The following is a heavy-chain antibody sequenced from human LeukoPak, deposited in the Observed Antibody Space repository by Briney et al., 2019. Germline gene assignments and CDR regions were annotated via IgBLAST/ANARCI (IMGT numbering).Heavy chain of an antibody. CDR2: IIPIFDTA. Sequence: SVKVSCKASGGTFSSYAISWVRQAPGHGLEWMGGIIPIFDTANYAQKFPGRVTITADESASTAYMELSSLRSEDTAVYYCATSLYGDYGFGAFDIWAKGQWSPSLQ. D-gene: IGHD4-17*01. CDR3: ATSLYGDYGFGAFDI. J-gene: IGHJ3*02. V-gene: IGHV1-69*13. CDR1: GGTFSSYA.